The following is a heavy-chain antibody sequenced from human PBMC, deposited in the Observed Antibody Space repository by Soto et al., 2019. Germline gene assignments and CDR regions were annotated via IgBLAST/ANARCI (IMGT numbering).Heavy chain of an antibody. CDR3: VRHSLLSGSLEAAGKRYYSYGMDV. J-gene: IGHJ6*02. D-gene: IGHD6-13*01. V-gene: IGHV5-51*01. CDR1: GYSFTTYW. CDR2: IYPGDSDT. Sequence: PGASLKISCKGSGYSFTTYWIGWVRQMPGKGLEWMGIIYPGDSDTKYGPYFRGQVTISADKSISTAYLQWSSLKASDTVMYFCVRHSLLSGSLEAAGKRYYSYGMDVWGQVTTVTVSS.